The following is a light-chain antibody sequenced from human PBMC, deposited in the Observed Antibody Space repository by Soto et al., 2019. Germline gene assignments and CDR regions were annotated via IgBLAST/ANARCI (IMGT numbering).Light chain of an antibody. CDR2: AAS. CDR1: QSMSRY. Sequence: DIQMTQSPSSLSASVGDRVTITCRASQSMSRYLNWYQQKPGKVPKLLIYAASSLQSGVPSRFSGSGSGTDFTLTISSLQPEDFAPYYCQQSFSSPRTFGQGTKVEIK. CDR3: QQSFSSPRT. V-gene: IGKV1-39*01. J-gene: IGKJ1*01.